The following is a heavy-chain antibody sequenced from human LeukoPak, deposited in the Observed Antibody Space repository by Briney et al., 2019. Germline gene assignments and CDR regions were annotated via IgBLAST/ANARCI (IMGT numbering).Heavy chain of an antibody. CDR3: ARGGVVAATLRQYGMDV. D-gene: IGHD2-15*01. CDR2: TNHSGST. Sequence: PSETLSLTCAVYGGSFSGYYRNWIRQPPGKGLEWIGETNHSGSTNYNPSLKSRVTISVDTSKNQFSLKLSSVTAADTAVYYCARGGVVAATLRQYGMDVWGQGTTVTVSS. J-gene: IGHJ6*02. CDR1: GGSFSGYY. V-gene: IGHV4-34*01.